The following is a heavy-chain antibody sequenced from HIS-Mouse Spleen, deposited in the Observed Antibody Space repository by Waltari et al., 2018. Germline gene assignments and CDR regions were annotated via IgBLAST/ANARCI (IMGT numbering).Heavy chain of an antibody. V-gene: IGHV4-34*01. CDR1: GGSFSGYS. J-gene: IGHJ6*02. Sequence: QVQLQQWGAGLLKPSETLSLTCAVYGGSFSGYSWTWTRQPPGKGLEWIGEINHSGSTNYNPSLKSRVTISVDTSKNQFSLKLSSVTAADTAVYYCARGKDYSNSYYYYGMDVWGQGTTVTVSS. CDR3: ARGKDYSNSYYYYGMDV. CDR2: INHSGST. D-gene: IGHD4-4*01.